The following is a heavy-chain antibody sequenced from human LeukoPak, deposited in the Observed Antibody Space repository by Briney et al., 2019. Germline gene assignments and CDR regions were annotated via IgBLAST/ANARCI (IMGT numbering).Heavy chain of an antibody. D-gene: IGHD2-15*01. J-gene: IGHJ5*02. Sequence: GASVKVSCKASGGTFSSYAISWVRQAPGQGLEWMGRIIPILGIASYAQKFQGRVTMTRDTSTSTVYMELSSLRSEDTAVYYCARGVGYCSGGSCYRNNWFDPWGQGTLVTVSS. CDR3: ARGVGYCSGGSCYRNNWFDP. CDR1: GGTFSSYA. V-gene: IGHV1-69*04. CDR2: IIPILGIA.